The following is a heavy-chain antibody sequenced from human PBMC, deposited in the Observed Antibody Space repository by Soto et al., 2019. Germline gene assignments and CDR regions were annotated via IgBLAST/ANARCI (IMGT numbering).Heavy chain of an antibody. J-gene: IGHJ5*02. CDR2: INGGNGDT. Sequence: ASVKVSCKASGYTFRSHPIHWMRQAPGQSLEWMAWINGGNGDTKYSQKFQGRVVISRDTSANTAYMELSSVTFEDTAVYYCVRDGHGGNSERYFNPWGQGTLVTVSS. D-gene: IGHD2-21*01. CDR3: VRDGHGGNSERYFNP. CDR1: GYTFRSHP. V-gene: IGHV1-3*01.